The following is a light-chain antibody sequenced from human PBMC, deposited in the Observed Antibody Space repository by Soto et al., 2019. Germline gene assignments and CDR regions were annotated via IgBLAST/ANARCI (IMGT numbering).Light chain of an antibody. CDR3: QQLSNWPPYT. V-gene: IGKV3-11*01. Sequence: EIVLTQSPATLSLSPGERATLSCRASQSVSSYLAWYQQKPGQAPRLLIYDASNRATGIPARFSGSGSGTDFTFTISILEPEDFAVYYCQQLSNWPPYTFGQGTKVDIK. CDR2: DAS. J-gene: IGKJ2*01. CDR1: QSVSSY.